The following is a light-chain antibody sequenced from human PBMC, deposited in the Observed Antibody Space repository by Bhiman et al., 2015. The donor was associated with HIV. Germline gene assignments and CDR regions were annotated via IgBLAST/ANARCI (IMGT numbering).Light chain of an antibody. J-gene: IGLJ1*01. Sequence: QSVLTQPPSVSGAPGQRVTISCTGSSSNIGAGYDVHWYLQLPGTAPKLLIYGNSNRPSGVSNRFSGSKSGNTASLSISGLQAEDEADYYCTSLTSSLTYVFGTGTNVTVL. CDR1: SSNIGAGYD. V-gene: IGLV1-40*01. CDR3: TSLTSSLTYV. CDR2: GNS.